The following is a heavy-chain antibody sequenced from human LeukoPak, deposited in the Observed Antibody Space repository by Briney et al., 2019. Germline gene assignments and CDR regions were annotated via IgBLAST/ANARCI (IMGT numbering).Heavy chain of an antibody. J-gene: IGHJ4*02. CDR1: GYTFTSCD. V-gene: IGHV1-8*01. D-gene: IGHD3-10*01. CDR2: MNPNSGNT. Sequence: ASVKVSCKASGYTFTSCDINWVRQATGQGLEWMGWMNPNSGNTGYAQKFQGRVTMTRNTSISTAYMELSSLRSEDTAVYYCARRNMVRGVIIPDYWGQGTLVTVSS. CDR3: ARRNMVRGVIIPDY.